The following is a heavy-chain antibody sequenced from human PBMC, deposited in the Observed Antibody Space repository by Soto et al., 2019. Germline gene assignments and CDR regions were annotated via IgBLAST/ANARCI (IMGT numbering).Heavy chain of an antibody. CDR1: GFTFSSYS. J-gene: IGHJ6*02. CDR2: ISSSSSTI. V-gene: IGHV3-48*02. D-gene: IGHD3-3*01. Sequence: GGSLRLSCAASGFTFSSYSMNWVRQAPGKGLEWVSYISSSSSTIYYADSVKGRFTISRDNAKNSLYLQMNSLRDEDTAVYYCARVYYDFWSGYPVSAYYYGMDVWGQGTTVTVSS. CDR3: ARVYYDFWSGYPVSAYYYGMDV.